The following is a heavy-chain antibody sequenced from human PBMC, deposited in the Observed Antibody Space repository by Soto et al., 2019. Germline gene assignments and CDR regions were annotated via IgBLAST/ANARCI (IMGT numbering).Heavy chain of an antibody. CDR2: ISGSGGST. CDR3: AKDGTRKYYYDSSGYPSPFDY. Sequence: LRLSCAASGFTFSSYAMSWVRQAPGKGLEWVSAISGSGGSTYYADSVKGRFTISRDNSKNTLYLQMNSLRAEDTAVYYCAKDGTRKYYYDSSGYPSPFDYWGQGTLVTVSS. CDR1: GFTFSSYA. J-gene: IGHJ4*02. D-gene: IGHD3-22*01. V-gene: IGHV3-23*01.